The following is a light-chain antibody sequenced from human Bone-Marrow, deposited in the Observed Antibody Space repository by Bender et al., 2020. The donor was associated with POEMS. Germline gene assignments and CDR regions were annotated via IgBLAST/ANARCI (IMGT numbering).Light chain of an antibody. CDR3: QAWDSSTPV. V-gene: IGLV3-27*01. CDR2: KDT. Sequence: SSELIQPSSVSVSPGQTAKITCSGDILAKKYVRWFQQRPGQAPVLLIYKDTERPSGIPERFSGSSSGTTVTLTISGTQAMDEADYYCQAWDSSTPVFGTGTKVTVL. CDR1: ILAKKY. J-gene: IGLJ1*01.